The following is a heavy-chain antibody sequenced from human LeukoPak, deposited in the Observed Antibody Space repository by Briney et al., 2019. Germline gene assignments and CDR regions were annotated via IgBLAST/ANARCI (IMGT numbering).Heavy chain of an antibody. Sequence: VSVKVSCKPSGYTFTRYVINWVGQATGQGREWMGWMNPNSGKTGYAQNFQGRVTMTSNTSLSTAYTELSSLLSEATAVYYCAIRPGQESLLLWAREQMPKWFHPWGQGTLVTVSS. D-gene: IGHD3-10*01. CDR3: AIRPGQESLLLWAREQMPKWFHP. J-gene: IGHJ5*02. CDR1: GYTFTRYV. V-gene: IGHV1-8*01. CDR2: MNPNSGKT.